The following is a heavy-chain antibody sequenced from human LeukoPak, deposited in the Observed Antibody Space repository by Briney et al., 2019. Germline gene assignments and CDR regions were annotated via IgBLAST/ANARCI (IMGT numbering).Heavy chain of an antibody. CDR1: GASISDYY. Sequence: SETLSLTCTVSGASISDYYWSWIRQSPGKGLEWFGYIYYTGSTKYNPSLESRVTISIDTSKNPLYLKLSSVTAADTAMYYCARHSRAYSSTSGTFEYWGQGTLVTVSS. V-gene: IGHV4-59*08. CDR2: IYYTGST. CDR3: ARHSRAYSSTSGTFEY. D-gene: IGHD2-2*01. J-gene: IGHJ4*02.